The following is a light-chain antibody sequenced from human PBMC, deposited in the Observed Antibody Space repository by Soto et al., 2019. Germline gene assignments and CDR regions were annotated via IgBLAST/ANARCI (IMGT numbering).Light chain of an antibody. CDR2: INSDGSH. V-gene: IGLV4-69*01. Sequence: QSVLTQSPSASASLGASVKLTCTLSSGRSSYTIAWHQQQSGKGPRYLMKINSDGSHTKGDGIPDRFSGSSSGADRYLTISSLQSEDEADYYCQTWGTGMVFGGVTKLTVL. CDR1: SGRSSYT. J-gene: IGLJ3*02. CDR3: QTWGTGMV.